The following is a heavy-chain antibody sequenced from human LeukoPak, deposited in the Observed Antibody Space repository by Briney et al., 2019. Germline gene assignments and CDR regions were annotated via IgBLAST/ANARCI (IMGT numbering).Heavy chain of an antibody. J-gene: IGHJ4*02. V-gene: IGHV4-4*09. Sequence: SETLSLTCTVSGGSISSYYWSWIRQPPGKGLEWIGYTYTSGSTNYNPSLKSRVTISVGTSKNQFSLKLSSVTAADTAVYYCARHSFYGDYYFDYWGQGTLVTVSS. D-gene: IGHD4-17*01. CDR1: GGSISSYY. CDR2: TYTSGST. CDR3: ARHSFYGDYYFDY.